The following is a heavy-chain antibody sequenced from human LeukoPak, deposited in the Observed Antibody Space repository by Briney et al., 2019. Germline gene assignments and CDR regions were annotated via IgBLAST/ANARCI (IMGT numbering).Heavy chain of an antibody. Sequence: SVKLSCKASGGTFSSYAISWVRQAPGQGLEWMGGIIPIFGTANYAQKFQGRVTITADESTSTAYMELSSLRSEDTAVYYCARDRLGIPVAGTFDYWGQGTLVTVSS. V-gene: IGHV1-69*01. CDR1: GGTFSSYA. D-gene: IGHD6-19*01. CDR3: ARDRLGIPVAGTFDY. J-gene: IGHJ4*02. CDR2: IIPIFGTA.